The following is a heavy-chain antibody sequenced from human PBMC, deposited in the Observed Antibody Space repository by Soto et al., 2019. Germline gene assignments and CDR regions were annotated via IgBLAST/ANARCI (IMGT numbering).Heavy chain of an antibody. D-gene: IGHD3-10*01. CDR3: ARGGVGWFGELLYFDY. CDR2: IKQDGSEK. Sequence: EVQLVESGGGLVQPGGSLRLSCAASGFTFSSYWMSWVRQAPGKGLEWVANIKQDGSEKYYVDSVKGRFTISRDNAKNSLYLKMNGLRAEDTAVYYCARGGVGWFGELLYFDYWGQGTLVTVSS. CDR1: GFTFSSYW. J-gene: IGHJ4*02. V-gene: IGHV3-7*05.